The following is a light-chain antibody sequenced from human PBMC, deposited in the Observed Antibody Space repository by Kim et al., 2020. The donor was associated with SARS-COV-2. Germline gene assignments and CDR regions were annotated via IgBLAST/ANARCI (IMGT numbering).Light chain of an antibody. CDR3: QSWGV. CDR1: SGHSGNA. Sequence: AAPGAWVKLTCTLKSGHSGNAIGWDQQEPEKGPRYLMKVNNDGSHSKGDGIPDRCAGSSSVAERYLTIASLQSVDEADDYCQSWGVFGGGTKLTVL. V-gene: IGLV4-69*01. J-gene: IGLJ3*02. CDR2: VNNDGSH.